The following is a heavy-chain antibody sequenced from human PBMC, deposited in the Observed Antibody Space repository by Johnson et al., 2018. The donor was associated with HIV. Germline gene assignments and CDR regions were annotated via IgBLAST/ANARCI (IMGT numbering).Heavy chain of an antibody. CDR1: GFTFTNAW. V-gene: IGHV3-15*01. Sequence: VQLVESGGGVVQPGRSLRLSCAASGFTFTNAWMHWVRQAPGKGLEWVGRLKSRTDGETADYAAPVKGRFTISRDDSKNTLYLQMNSLKTEDTAVYYCTTQQRADAFDIWGQGTMVTVSS. CDR2: LKSRTDGETA. CDR3: TTQQRADAFDI. J-gene: IGHJ3*02. D-gene: IGHD6-13*01.